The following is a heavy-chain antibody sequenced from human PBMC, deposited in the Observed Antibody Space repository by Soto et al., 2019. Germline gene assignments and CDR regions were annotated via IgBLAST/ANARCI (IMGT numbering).Heavy chain of an antibody. J-gene: IGHJ4*02. Sequence: LSLTCTVSGGSISSGVYYWSWIRQHPGKGLERIGHIYNSSRTYYNPSLKSRVTISVDTSKNQFSMKLSSVTAADTAVYYCARLVDTAMVIFHYWGQGTLVTVSS. V-gene: IGHV4-31*03. D-gene: IGHD5-18*01. CDR3: ARLVDTAMVIFHY. CDR1: GGSISSGVYY. CDR2: IYNSSRT.